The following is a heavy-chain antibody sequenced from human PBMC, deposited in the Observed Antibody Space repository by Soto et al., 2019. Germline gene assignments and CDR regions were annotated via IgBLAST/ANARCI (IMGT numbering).Heavy chain of an antibody. Sequence: GGSLRLSCAASEFTISSDWMSCFRQAPGKGLEWVADIKQEGSNKYYADSVKGRFTISRDNSKNTLYLQMNSLRAEDTAVYYCARAIGSGHWYYFDYWGQGTLVTVS. J-gene: IGHJ4*02. D-gene: IGHD2-15*01. CDR3: ARAIGSGHWYYFDY. CDR2: IKQEGSNK. CDR1: EFTISSDW. V-gene: IGHV3-7*01.